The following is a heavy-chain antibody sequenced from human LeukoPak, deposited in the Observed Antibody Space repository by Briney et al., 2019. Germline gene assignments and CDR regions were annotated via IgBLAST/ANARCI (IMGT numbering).Heavy chain of an antibody. J-gene: IGHJ5*01. Sequence: GGSLRLSCSASGFSFNTYGMHWVRQTPGKGLEWVAFTRDDGSIKHYADFLRGRFTISRDNSKNTLYLQMHGLTTEDTSIYYCAKDARQQINWFDSWGQGTLVTVSS. D-gene: IGHD6-13*01. CDR3: AKDARQQINWFDS. CDR2: TRDDGSIK. CDR1: GFSFNTYG. V-gene: IGHV3-30*02.